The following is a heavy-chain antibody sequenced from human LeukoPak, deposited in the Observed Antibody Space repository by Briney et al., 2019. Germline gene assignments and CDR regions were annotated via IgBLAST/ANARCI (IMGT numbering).Heavy chain of an antibody. CDR3: AKGSSSSWSLFGY. V-gene: IGHV3-23*01. J-gene: IGHJ4*02. CDR1: GFTFSSYA. CDR2: ISGSGGST. D-gene: IGHD6-13*01. Sequence: AGGSLRRSCAASGFTFSSYAMRWVGQAPGQGLERVSAISGSGGSTYYADSVKGRFTISRDNSKNTLSLQMNSLRVEDTAVYYCAKGSSSSWSLFGYWGQGTLVTVSS.